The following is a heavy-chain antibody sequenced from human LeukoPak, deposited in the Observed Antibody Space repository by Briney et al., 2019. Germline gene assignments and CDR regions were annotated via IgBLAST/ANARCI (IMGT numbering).Heavy chain of an antibody. D-gene: IGHD3-10*01. J-gene: IGHJ5*02. CDR2: IYYSGST. Sequence: KPSETLSLTCTVSGGSISSYYWSWIRQPPGKGLEWIGYIYYSGSTNYNPSLKSRVTISVDTSKNQFSLKLGSVTAADTAVYYCARGHYEFGELANWFDPWGQGTLVTVSS. V-gene: IGHV4-59*01. CDR1: GGSISSYY. CDR3: ARGHYEFGELANWFDP.